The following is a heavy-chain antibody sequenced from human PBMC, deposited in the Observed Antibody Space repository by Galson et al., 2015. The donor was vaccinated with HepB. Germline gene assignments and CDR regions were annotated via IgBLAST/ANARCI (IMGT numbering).Heavy chain of an antibody. V-gene: IGHV4-59*08. CDR1: GGSIRRHY. CDR2: MYHTGST. Sequence: ETLSLTCTVSGGSIRRHYWTWIRQSPGKGLEWIAYMYHTGSTRYNPSLMSRVTISMDTSKNQFSLRLGSVTAADTGVYFCARLYSTTWYVDYWGQGALVTVSS. CDR3: ARLYSTTWYVDY. D-gene: IGHD6-13*01. J-gene: IGHJ4*02.